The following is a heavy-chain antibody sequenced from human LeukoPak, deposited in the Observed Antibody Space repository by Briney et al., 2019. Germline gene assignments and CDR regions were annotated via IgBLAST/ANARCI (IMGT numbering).Heavy chain of an antibody. CDR3: ARRPSPLSPYYYYGMDV. CDR2: IYYSGST. Sequence: SETLSLTCTVSGGSISSSSYYWGWLRQPPGKGLEWIGSIYYSGSTYYNPSLKSRVTISVDTSKNQFSLKLSSVTAADTAVYYCARRPSPLSPYYYYGMDVWGQGTTVTVSS. CDR1: GGSISSSSYY. V-gene: IGHV4-39*01. J-gene: IGHJ6*02.